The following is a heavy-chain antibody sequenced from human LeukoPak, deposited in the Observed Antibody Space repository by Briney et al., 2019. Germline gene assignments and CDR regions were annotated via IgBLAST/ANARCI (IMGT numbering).Heavy chain of an antibody. CDR3: ARDPGYSSSWYSTLRVDY. CDR2: ISYDGSNK. Sequence: GRSLRLSCAASGFTFSSYAMHWVRQAPGKGLEWVAVISYDGSNKYYADSVKGRFTISRDNSKNTLYLQMNSLRAEDTAVYYCARDPGYSSSWYSTLRVDYWGQGTLVTVSS. D-gene: IGHD6-13*01. V-gene: IGHV3-30-3*01. J-gene: IGHJ4*02. CDR1: GFTFSSYA.